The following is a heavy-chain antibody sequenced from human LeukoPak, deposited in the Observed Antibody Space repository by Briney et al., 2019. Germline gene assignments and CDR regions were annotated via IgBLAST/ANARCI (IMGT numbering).Heavy chain of an antibody. V-gene: IGHV3-21*01. CDR1: GFTFSRYT. D-gene: IGHD6-19*01. CDR2: ISGSSDHI. Sequence: GGSLRLSCVASGFTFSRYTMNWVRQAPGKGLEWVSAISGSSDHIHYADSMKGRFTISRDNAKNSLYLQMNSLTAEDTAVYYCARDFFDSSGHHYDAYWGQGTLVTVSS. J-gene: IGHJ4*02. CDR3: ARDFFDSSGHHYDAY.